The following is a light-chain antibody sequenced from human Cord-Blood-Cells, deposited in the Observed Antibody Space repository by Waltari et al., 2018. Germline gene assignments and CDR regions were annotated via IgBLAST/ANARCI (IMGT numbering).Light chain of an antibody. CDR2: EGS. V-gene: IGLV2-23*01. J-gene: IGLJ2*01. CDR1: ISEVGSYNL. CDR3: CSYAGSSTVV. Sequence: QSALTQPASVSWSPRQSITISFTGTISEVGSYNLVPWYQQHPCKAPKLMIYEGSKRPSGVSNRFSGSKSGNTASLTISGLQAEDEADYYCCSYAGSSTVVFGGGTKLTVL.